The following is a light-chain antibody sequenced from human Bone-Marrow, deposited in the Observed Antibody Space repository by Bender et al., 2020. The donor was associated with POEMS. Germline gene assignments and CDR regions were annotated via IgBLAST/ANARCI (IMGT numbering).Light chain of an antibody. J-gene: IGLJ2*01. CDR3: QSADSSGTYMV. CDR2: KNK. CDR1: ALPMQY. Sequence: SYDLTQPPSVSVSPGQTARITCSGNALPMQYGYWYQHKAGQAPRMVIYKNKERPSGISERFSGASSGTTVTLIVSGVQAEDEADYYCQSADSSGTYMVFGGGTKLTVL. V-gene: IGLV3-25*03.